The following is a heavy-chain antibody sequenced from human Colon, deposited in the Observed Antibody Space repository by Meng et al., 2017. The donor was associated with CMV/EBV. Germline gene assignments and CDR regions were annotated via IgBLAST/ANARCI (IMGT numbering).Heavy chain of an antibody. Sequence: GESLKISCGASGFIVSNTAMSWVRQAPGKGLEWVSVMYSGGTTYYADSVKGRFTISRDNSKNTLYLQMNSLRAEDTAVYYCAKDTRQQLVPGYYYYGMDVWGQGTTVTVSS. J-gene: IGHJ6*02. CDR1: GFIVSNTA. V-gene: IGHV3-53*01. D-gene: IGHD6-13*01. CDR3: AKDTRQQLVPGYYYYGMDV. CDR2: MYSGGTT.